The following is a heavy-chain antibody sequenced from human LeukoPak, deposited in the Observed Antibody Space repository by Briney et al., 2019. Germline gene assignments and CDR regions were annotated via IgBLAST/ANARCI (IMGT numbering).Heavy chain of an antibody. V-gene: IGHV1-18*04. CDR3: AREATYYDFWSGLDYFDY. CDR2: ISAYNGNT. Sequence: ASVKVSCKASGYTFTGYYMHRVRQAPGQGLEWMGWISAYNGNTNYAQKLQGRVTMTTDTSTSTAYMELRSLRSDDTAVYYCAREATYYDFWSGLDYFDYWGQGTLVTVSS. CDR1: GYTFTGYY. J-gene: IGHJ4*02. D-gene: IGHD3-3*01.